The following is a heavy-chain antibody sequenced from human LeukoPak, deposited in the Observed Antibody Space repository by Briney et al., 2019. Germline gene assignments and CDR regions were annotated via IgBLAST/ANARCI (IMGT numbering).Heavy chain of an antibody. CDR1: GFTFTDHY. V-gene: IGHV3-72*01. CDR3: ARDTATALDY. CDR2: ITNTPNNYAS. D-gene: IGHD6-13*01. Sequence: PGGSLRLSCAASGFTFTDHYMDWVRQAPGKGLEWIGRITNTPNNYASQYAASVRGRFPISRDDSKSSLFLQMNSLKSEDTAIYFCARDTATALDYWGQGTLVTVSS. J-gene: IGHJ4*02.